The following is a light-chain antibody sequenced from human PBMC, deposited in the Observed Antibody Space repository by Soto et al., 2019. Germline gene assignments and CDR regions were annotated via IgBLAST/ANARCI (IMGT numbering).Light chain of an antibody. CDR3: QHYGSSRRT. V-gene: IGKV3-20*01. CDR1: QSVNSTY. CDR2: GAS. Sequence: EIVLTQSPGTLSWSPGERATLSCRARQSVNSTYLAWYHHKPGQAPRLLIYGASSRAIGIPDRFSGSGSGTDFTRTISRLEPEDLAVYYCQHYGSSRRTFGQGTRLEIK. J-gene: IGKJ2*02.